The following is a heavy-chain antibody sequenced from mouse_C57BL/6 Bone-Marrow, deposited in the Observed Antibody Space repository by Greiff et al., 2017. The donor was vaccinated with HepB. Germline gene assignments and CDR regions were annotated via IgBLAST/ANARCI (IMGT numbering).Heavy chain of an antibody. CDR3: TTDYSNY. CDR2: IDPENGDT. CDR1: GFNIKDDY. J-gene: IGHJ2*01. V-gene: IGHV14-4*01. Sequence: EVKVVESGAELVRPGASVKLSCTASGFNIKDDYMHWVKQRPEQGLEWIGWIDPENGDTEYASKFQGKATITADTSSNTAYLQLSSLTSEDTAVYYCTTDYSNYWGQGTTLTVSS. D-gene: IGHD2-5*01.